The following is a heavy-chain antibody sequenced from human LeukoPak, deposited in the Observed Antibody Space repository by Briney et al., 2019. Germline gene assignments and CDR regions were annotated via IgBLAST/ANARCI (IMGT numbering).Heavy chain of an antibody. CDR2: IYTSGST. Sequence: SETLSLTCTVSGGSISSYYWSWIRQPAGKGLEWIGRIYTSGSTNYNAFLKGRVSMSVDTSKNQFSLKLSSVTAADTAVFYCARENSGSYREFDYWGQGTLVTVSS. V-gene: IGHV4-4*07. CDR3: ARENSGSYREFDY. J-gene: IGHJ4*02. D-gene: IGHD1-26*01. CDR1: GGSISSYY.